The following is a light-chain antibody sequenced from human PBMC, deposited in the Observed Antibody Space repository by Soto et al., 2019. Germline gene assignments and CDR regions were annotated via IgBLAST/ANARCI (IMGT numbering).Light chain of an antibody. V-gene: IGKV1-39*01. CDR3: QQSFSTPWT. CDR2: DAS. CDR1: QTISNF. J-gene: IGKJ1*01. Sequence: DIQMTQSPSSLSASVGDRVTLTCRASQTISNFLNWYQQKPGNAPKLLIYDASNLHSGVPSRFSGSGSGTDFTLTISSLQPEDFATYFCQQSFSTPWTFGQGTKVDTK.